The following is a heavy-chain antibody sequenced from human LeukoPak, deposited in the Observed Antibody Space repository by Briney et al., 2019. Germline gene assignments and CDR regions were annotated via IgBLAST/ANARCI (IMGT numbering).Heavy chain of an antibody. CDR1: GGSISSYY. CDR2: IYYSGST. Sequence: SETLSLTCTVSGGSISSYYWGWIRQPPGKGLEWIGSIYYSGSTYYNPSLKSRVTISVDTSKNQFSLKLSSVTAADTAVYYCARRSHYYDSSGYSDYWGQGTLVTVSS. J-gene: IGHJ4*02. V-gene: IGHV4-39*01. CDR3: ARRSHYYDSSGYSDY. D-gene: IGHD3-22*01.